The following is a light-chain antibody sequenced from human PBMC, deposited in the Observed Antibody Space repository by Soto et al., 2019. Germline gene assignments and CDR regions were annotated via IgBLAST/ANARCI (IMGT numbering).Light chain of an antibody. Sequence: DIQMTQSPSTLSASVGDRVTITCRASQSISSWLAWYQQKPGKAPKLLIYKAFTLQSGVPSRFSGSGSGTEFTLAISSLQPDDSATYYCQQYNDNWTFGQGTKVDIK. V-gene: IGKV1-5*03. CDR1: QSISSW. J-gene: IGKJ1*01. CDR3: QQYNDNWT. CDR2: KAF.